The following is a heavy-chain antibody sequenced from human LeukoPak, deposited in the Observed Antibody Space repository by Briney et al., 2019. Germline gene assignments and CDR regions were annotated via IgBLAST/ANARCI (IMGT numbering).Heavy chain of an antibody. Sequence: GESLKISCMGSGYSFTTYWIDWVRQAPGKGLEWMGGFDPEDGETIYAQKFQGRVTMTEDTSTDTAYMELSSLRSEDTAVYYCATKRFLEWLYFDYWGQGTLVTVSS. D-gene: IGHD3-3*01. CDR2: FDPEDGET. CDR3: ATKRFLEWLYFDY. J-gene: IGHJ4*02. CDR1: GYSFTTYW. V-gene: IGHV1-24*01.